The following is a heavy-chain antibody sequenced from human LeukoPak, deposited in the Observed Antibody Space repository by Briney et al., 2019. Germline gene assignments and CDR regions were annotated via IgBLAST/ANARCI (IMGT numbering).Heavy chain of an antibody. J-gene: IGHJ5*02. CDR1: GYRFTSYW. CDR2: IYPGDSDT. Sequence: GESLKISCKGSGYRFTSYWIGWVRQMPGKGLDWFGIIYPGDSDTSYRPSFQGQVTISADKSISTAYLQWSSLKASDTAMYYCARHPQRDYYGSGSYWGIWFDPWGQGALVTVSS. V-gene: IGHV5-51*01. CDR3: ARHPQRDYYGSGSYWGIWFDP. D-gene: IGHD3-10*01.